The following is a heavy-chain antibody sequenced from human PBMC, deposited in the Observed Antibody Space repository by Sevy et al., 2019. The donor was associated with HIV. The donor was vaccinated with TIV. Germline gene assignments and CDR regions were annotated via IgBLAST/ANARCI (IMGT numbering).Heavy chain of an antibody. D-gene: IGHD5-18*01. CDR3: ARGQLWLRGHFDY. Sequence: SETLSLTCAVYGGSFSGYYWSWIRQPPGKGLEWIGEINHSGSTNYNPSLKSRVTISVDTSKNQFSLKLSSVTAADTAVYYCARGQLWLRGHFDYWGQGTLVTVSS. V-gene: IGHV4-34*01. CDR1: GGSFSGYY. J-gene: IGHJ4*02. CDR2: INHSGST.